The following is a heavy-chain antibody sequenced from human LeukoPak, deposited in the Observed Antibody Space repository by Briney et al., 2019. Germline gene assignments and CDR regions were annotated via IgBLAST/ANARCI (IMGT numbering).Heavy chain of an antibody. CDR2: IYSGGST. J-gene: IGHJ4*02. CDR1: GFTVSSNY. V-gene: IGHV3-53*01. D-gene: IGHD6-13*01. Sequence: TGGSLRLSCAASGFTVSSNYMSWVRQAPGKGLEWVSVIYSGGSTYYADSVKGRFTISRDNAKNTLYLQMNSLRAEDTAVYYCAREGASSTSTPFDYWGQGTLVTVSS. CDR3: AREGASSTSTPFDY.